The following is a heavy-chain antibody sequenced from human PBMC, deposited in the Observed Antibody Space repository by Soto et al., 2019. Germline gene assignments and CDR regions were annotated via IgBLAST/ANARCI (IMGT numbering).Heavy chain of an antibody. CDR3: ARSIVVERAPYYYYGMDV. D-gene: IGHD2-2*01. CDR1: GFTFSSYA. V-gene: IGHV3-30*09. CDR2: LSYDGSNE. Sequence: GGSLRLSCAASGFTFSSYAMHWVRQAPGKGLQWVAVLSYDGSNEYYADSVRGRFAISRDTSNNTLYLQMNCLRPEDTAVYFCARSIVVERAPYYYYGMDVWGQGTTVTVSS. J-gene: IGHJ6*02.